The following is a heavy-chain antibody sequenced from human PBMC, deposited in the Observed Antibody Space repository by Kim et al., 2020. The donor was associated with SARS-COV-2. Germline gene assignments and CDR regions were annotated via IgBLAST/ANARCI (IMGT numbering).Heavy chain of an antibody. J-gene: IGHJ1*01. CDR1: GFTFSSNW. D-gene: IGHD2-15*01. V-gene: IGHV3-7*03. CDR2: IKQDGSEK. CDR3: ARDIGCSGGSCYSYYQH. Sequence: GGSLRLSCVVSGFTFSSNWMSWVRQAAGKGLEWVANIKQDGSEKYYVDSVKGRFTISRDNAKNSLYLQMNSLRAEDTAVYYCARDIGCSGGSCYSYYQHWGQGTLVTVSS.